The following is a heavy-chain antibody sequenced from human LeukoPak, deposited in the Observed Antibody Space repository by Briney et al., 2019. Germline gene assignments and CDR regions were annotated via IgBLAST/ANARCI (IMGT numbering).Heavy chain of an antibody. CDR1: GGSISSGGYY. V-gene: IGHV4-30-2*01. Sequence: PSETLSLTCTVSGGSISSGGYYWSWIRQPPGKGLEWIGYIYHSGSTYYNPSLKSRVTISVDRSKNQFSLKLSSVTAADTAVYYCARGEFGVVNPNFDYWGQGTLVTVSS. CDR3: ARGEFGVVNPNFDY. D-gene: IGHD3-3*01. CDR2: IYHSGST. J-gene: IGHJ4*02.